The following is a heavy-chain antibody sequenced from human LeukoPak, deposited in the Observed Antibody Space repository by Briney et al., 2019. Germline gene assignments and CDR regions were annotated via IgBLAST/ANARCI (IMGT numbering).Heavy chain of an antibody. J-gene: IGHJ6*02. CDR1: GFTFDDYA. D-gene: IGHD3-16*01. CDR2: ISWNSGSI. V-gene: IGHV3-9*01. Sequence: QPGGSLRLSCVASGFTFDDYAMHWVRQPPGKGLEWVSGISWNSGSIVYADSVKGRFTISRDNAKNSLYLQMNSLRAEDTALFYCAKATGVLASALGVWGQGTTVTVSS. CDR3: AKATGVLASALGV.